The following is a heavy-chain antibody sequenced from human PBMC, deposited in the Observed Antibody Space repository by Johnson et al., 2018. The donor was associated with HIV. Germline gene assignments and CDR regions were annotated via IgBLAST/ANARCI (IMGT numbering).Heavy chain of an antibody. D-gene: IGHD3-9*01. Sequence: QVQLVESGGALVQPGGSLRLSCAASGFTFSSYAMHWVRQAPGKGLEWVAVISYDGSNKYYADSVKGRFTISRDNSKNTLYLQMNSLTAADTAVYYCARRALHYDVLTDYPVAANAFDIWGQGTMVTVSS. V-gene: IGHV3-30-3*01. CDR1: GFTFSSYA. CDR2: ISYDGSNK. CDR3: ARRALHYDVLTDYPVAANAFDI. J-gene: IGHJ3*02.